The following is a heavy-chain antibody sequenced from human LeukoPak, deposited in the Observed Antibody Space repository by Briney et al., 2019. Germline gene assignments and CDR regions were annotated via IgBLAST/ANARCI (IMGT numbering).Heavy chain of an antibody. CDR3: ARYIAAAGYNWFDP. CDR2: INHSGST. D-gene: IGHD6-13*01. CDR1: GGSFSGYY. J-gene: IGHJ5*02. V-gene: IGHV4-34*01. Sequence: PSETLSLTCAVYGGSFSGYYWSWIRQPPGKGLEWIGEINHSGSTNYNPSLKSRVTISVDTSKNQFSLKLSSVTAADTAVYYCARYIAAAGYNWFDPWGQGTLVTVSS.